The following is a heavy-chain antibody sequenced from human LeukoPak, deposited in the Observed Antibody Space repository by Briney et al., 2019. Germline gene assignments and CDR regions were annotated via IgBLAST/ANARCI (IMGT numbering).Heavy chain of an antibody. CDR1: GYTFTDYY. Sequence: ASVKVSCKASGYTFTDYYMHWVRQAPGQGLEWMGWINPNSGGTNYAQKFQGRVTMTRDTSISTAYMELSRLRSDDTAVYYCARGTTYYYDSSGSVGYFQLWGQGTLVTVSS. CDR3: ARGTTYYYDSSGSVGYFQL. CDR2: INPNSGGT. D-gene: IGHD3-22*01. J-gene: IGHJ1*01. V-gene: IGHV1-2*02.